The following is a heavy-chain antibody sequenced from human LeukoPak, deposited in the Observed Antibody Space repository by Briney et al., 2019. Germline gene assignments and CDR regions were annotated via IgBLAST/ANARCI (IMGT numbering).Heavy chain of an antibody. D-gene: IGHD5-18*01. V-gene: IGHV4-59*08. Sequence: SETLSLTCAVSGGSISSYYWSWIRQPPGKRLEWIGYIYYSGSTNYNPSLKSRVTISIDTSKNQFSLKLSSVTAADTAVYFCARPSAGGYSYGYSAFDIWGQGTMVTVSS. J-gene: IGHJ3*02. CDR3: ARPSAGGYSYGYSAFDI. CDR2: IYYSGST. CDR1: GGSISSYY.